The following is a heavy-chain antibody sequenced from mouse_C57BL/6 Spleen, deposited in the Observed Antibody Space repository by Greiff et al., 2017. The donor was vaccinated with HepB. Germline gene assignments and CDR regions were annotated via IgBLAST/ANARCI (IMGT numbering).Heavy chain of an antibody. V-gene: IGHV1-52*01. CDR1: GYTFTSYW. CDR3: ARSRDDDLAMDY. Sequence: QVQLQQPGAELVRPGSSVKLSCKASGYTFTSYWMHWVKQRPIQGLEWIGNIDPSDSETHYNQKFKDKATLTVDKSSSTAYMQLSSLTSEDSAVYYCARSRDDDLAMDYWGQGTSVTVSS. D-gene: IGHD2-13*01. J-gene: IGHJ4*01. CDR2: IDPSDSET.